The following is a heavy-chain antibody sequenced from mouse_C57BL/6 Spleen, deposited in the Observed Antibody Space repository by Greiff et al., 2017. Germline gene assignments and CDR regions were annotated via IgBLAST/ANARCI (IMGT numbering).Heavy chain of an antibody. Sequence: EVHLVESGEGLVKPGGSLKLSCAASGFTFSSYAMSWVRQTPEKRLEWVAYISSGGDYIYYADPVKGRFTISRDNARNTLYLQMSSLKSEDTAMYYCTRDRAGNFDYWGQGTTLTVSS. CDR3: TRDRAGNFDY. V-gene: IGHV5-9-1*02. D-gene: IGHD3-1*01. J-gene: IGHJ2*01. CDR1: GFTFSSYA. CDR2: ISSGGDYI.